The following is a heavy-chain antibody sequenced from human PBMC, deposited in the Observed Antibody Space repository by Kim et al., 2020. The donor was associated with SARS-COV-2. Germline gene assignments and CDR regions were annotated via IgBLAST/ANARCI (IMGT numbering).Heavy chain of an antibody. Sequence: EKYYVDSVKGRFTISRDNAKNSLFLQMNSLRAEDTAMYYCARVLAAAGPSWGQGTLVTVSS. D-gene: IGHD6-13*01. CDR2: EK. J-gene: IGHJ5*02. V-gene: IGHV3-7*03. CDR3: ARVLAAAGPS.